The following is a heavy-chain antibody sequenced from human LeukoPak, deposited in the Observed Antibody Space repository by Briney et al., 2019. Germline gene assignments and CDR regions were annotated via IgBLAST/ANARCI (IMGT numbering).Heavy chain of an antibody. CDR3: ARDSAIFGVANYYFDY. J-gene: IGHJ4*02. Sequence: GGSLRLSCAASGFTFSSHWMHWVRQAPGKGLVWVSRINGDGSNTTYADSVKGRFTISRDNAKNTLYLQMNSLRAEDTAVYYCARDSAIFGVANYYFDYWGQGTLVTVSS. CDR2: INGDGSNT. D-gene: IGHD3-3*01. V-gene: IGHV3-74*03. CDR1: GFTFSSHW.